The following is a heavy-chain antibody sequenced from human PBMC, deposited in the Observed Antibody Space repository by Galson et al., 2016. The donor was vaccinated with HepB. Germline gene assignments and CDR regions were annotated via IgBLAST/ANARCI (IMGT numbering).Heavy chain of an antibody. D-gene: IGHD2-21*02. J-gene: IGHJ3*01. CDR1: VDSISKSS. V-gene: IGHV4-59*03. Sequence: SETLSLTCTVSVDSISKSSCSWIRQPPGKALEWIGYNHSSGSTDYNSSLKSRITMSVDTSKNQFSLKLSSVTAADTSLYYCATTYCGGDCYHVYAFDFWGQGTMVTVSS. CDR3: ATTYCGGDCYHVYAFDF. CDR2: NHSSGST.